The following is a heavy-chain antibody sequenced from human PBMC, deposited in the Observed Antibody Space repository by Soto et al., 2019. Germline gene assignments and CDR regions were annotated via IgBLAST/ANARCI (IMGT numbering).Heavy chain of an antibody. Sequence: QVQLQESGPGLVKPSQTLSLTCTVSGGSISSGAYYWSWIRQHPGEALEWIGYIYYSGNTYYNPYIKSRVMISVDTSKNQCSLRLSSVTAADTGVSYCARVGISSSDGFDIWGHGTMVTVSS. CDR1: GGSISSGAYY. CDR2: IYYSGNT. V-gene: IGHV4-31*03. J-gene: IGHJ3*02. CDR3: ARVGISSSDGFDI. D-gene: IGHD6-6*01.